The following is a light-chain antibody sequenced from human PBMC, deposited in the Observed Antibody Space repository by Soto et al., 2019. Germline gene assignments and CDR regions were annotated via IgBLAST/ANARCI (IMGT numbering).Light chain of an antibody. CDR2: EVG. V-gene: IGLV2-14*01. CDR1: SSDVGGHNH. CDR3: NSYTSSSTHV. Sequence: QSVLTQPASVSGSPGQSITISCTGSSSDVGGHNHVSWYQQHPGKAPKLIIYEVGNRPSGVSNRFSGSKSGNTASLTISGFQAADEADYYCNSYTSSSTHVFGTGTKLTVL. J-gene: IGLJ1*01.